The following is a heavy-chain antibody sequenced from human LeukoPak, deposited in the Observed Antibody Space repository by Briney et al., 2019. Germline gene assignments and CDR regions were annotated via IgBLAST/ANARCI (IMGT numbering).Heavy chain of an antibody. V-gene: IGHV4-39*01. D-gene: IGHD4-23*01. Sequence: SETLSLTCTVSGGSISSSSYYWGWIRQPPGKGLEWIGGIYYSGSTYYNPSLKSRVTISVDTSKNQFSLKLSSVTAADTAVYYCARHPTTVVTPREANDAFDIWGQGTMVTVSS. J-gene: IGHJ3*02. CDR2: IYYSGST. CDR3: ARHPTTVVTPREANDAFDI. CDR1: GGSISSSSYY.